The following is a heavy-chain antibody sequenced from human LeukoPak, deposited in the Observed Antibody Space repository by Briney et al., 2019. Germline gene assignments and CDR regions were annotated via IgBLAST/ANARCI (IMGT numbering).Heavy chain of an antibody. CDR2: IYTSGST. CDR1: GGSISSGSYY. D-gene: IGHD4-23*01. J-gene: IGHJ4*02. V-gene: IGHV4-61*02. CDR3: ARYRPTVGIDY. Sequence: PSETLSLTCTVSGGSISSGSYYWSWIRQPAGKGLEWIGRIYTSGSTNYNPFLKSRVTISVDTSKNQFSLKLNSVTAADTAVYYCARYRPTVGIDYWGQGTLVTVSS.